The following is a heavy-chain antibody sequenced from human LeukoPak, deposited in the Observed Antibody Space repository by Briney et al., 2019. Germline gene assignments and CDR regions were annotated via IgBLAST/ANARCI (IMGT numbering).Heavy chain of an antibody. D-gene: IGHD6-13*01. CDR3: AKATSPVHSRNWFDS. V-gene: IGHV3-23*01. CDR2: ISGSGTNT. Sequence: GGSLRLSCAASGFTFSSYAMSWVRQAPGKGLEWVSSISGSGTNTDYADSVKGRFTISRDNSKNTVNVQMNSLRAEDTAVYYCAKATSPVHSRNWFDSWGQGTLVIVSS. CDR1: GFTFSSYA. J-gene: IGHJ5*01.